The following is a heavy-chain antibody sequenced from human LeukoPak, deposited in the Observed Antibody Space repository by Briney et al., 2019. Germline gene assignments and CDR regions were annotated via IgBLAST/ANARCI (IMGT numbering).Heavy chain of an antibody. CDR1: GFSFTSYW. V-gene: IGHV5-51*01. CDR3: ALTDSSSSSWFDP. J-gene: IGHJ5*02. D-gene: IGHD6-6*01. CDR2: IYPGDSES. Sequence: GESLKISCKGSGFSFTSYWIGWVRQMPGKGLGWMGIIYPGDSESRYSPSFQGQVTISADKSISTAYLQWSSLKASDTAMYYCALTDSSSSSWFDPWGQGTLVIVSS.